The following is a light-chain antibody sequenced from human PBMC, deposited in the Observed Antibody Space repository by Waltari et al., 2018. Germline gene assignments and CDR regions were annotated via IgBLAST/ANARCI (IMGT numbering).Light chain of an antibody. Sequence: AIRITQSPSSLSASTGDRVPITCRASQGISSYLAWYQQKPGKAPKLLIYAASTLQSGVPSRFSGSGSVTDFTLTISCLQSEDFATYYCQQYYSYPLTFGGGTKVEIK. CDR1: QGISSY. CDR2: AAS. V-gene: IGKV1-8*01. J-gene: IGKJ4*01. CDR3: QQYYSYPLT.